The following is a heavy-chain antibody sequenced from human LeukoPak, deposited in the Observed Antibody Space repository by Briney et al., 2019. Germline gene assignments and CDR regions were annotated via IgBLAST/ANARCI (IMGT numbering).Heavy chain of an antibody. CDR1: GLPFSSYA. D-gene: IGHD5-12*01. CDR3: AKINSGYEAYLDY. CDR2: IIGSGGST. J-gene: IGHJ4*02. Sequence: QAGGSLRLSCAASGLPFSSYAMSWVRQAPGKGLEWVSAIIGSGGSTYYADSVKGRFTISRDNSKNTLNLQMNSLRAEDTAVYYCAKINSGYEAYLDYWGQGTLVTVSS. V-gene: IGHV3-23*01.